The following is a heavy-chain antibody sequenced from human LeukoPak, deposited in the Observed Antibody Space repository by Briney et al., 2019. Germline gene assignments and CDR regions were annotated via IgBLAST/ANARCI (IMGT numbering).Heavy chain of an antibody. D-gene: IGHD1-14*01. CDR3: ARHRGPTLYNTVYFDC. J-gene: IGHJ4*02. CDR2: ISYDGNNK. V-gene: IGHV3-30-3*01. CDR1: GFTFRTYS. Sequence: GRSLRLSCAASGFTFRTYSMHWVRQAPDKGLEWVAVISYDGNNKYYADSVKGRFTISRDNSKNTLDLQMNSLRAEDTAVYYCARHRGPTLYNTVYFDCWGQGTLVTVSS.